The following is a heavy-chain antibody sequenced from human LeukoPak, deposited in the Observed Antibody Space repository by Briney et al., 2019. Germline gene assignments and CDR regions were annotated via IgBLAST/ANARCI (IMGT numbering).Heavy chain of an antibody. Sequence: ASVKVSCKASGYTFTSYGISWVRQAPGQGLEWMGGIIPIFGTANYAQKFQGRVTITTDESTSTAYMELSSLRSEDTAVYYCALARGGYYYVGFDYWGQGTLVTVSS. J-gene: IGHJ4*02. V-gene: IGHV1-69*05. CDR2: IIPIFGTA. CDR3: ALARGGYYYVGFDY. D-gene: IGHD3-22*01. CDR1: GYTFTSYG.